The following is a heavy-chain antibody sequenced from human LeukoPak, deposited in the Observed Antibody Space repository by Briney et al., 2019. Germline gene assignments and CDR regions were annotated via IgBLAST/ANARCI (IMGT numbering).Heavy chain of an antibody. V-gene: IGHV4-59*01. CDR1: GASISSYY. Sequence: SETLSLTCTVSGASISSYYWSWIRQPPGKGLEWIGYIYYSGSTNYNPSLKSRVTISVDTSKNQFSLKLSSVTAADTAVYYCARETYYYGSGSPQGHGMDVWGQGTTVTVSS. D-gene: IGHD3-10*01. J-gene: IGHJ6*02. CDR3: ARETYYYGSGSPQGHGMDV. CDR2: IYYSGST.